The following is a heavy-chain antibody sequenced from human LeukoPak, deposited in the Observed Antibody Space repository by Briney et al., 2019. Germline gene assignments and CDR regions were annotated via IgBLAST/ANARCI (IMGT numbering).Heavy chain of an antibody. CDR1: GFTFSSYG. J-gene: IGHJ6*03. V-gene: IGHV3-30*02. D-gene: IGHD3-10*01. CDR3: PKSGVTFGELLSYYMDV. Sequence: GGSLRLSCAASGFTFSSYGMHWVRQAPGKGPEWVAFIRYDGSNKYYADSVKGRFTISRDNSKNTLYLQMNSLRAEDTALYYCPKSGVTFGELLSYYMDVWGKGTTVTVSS. CDR2: IRYDGSNK.